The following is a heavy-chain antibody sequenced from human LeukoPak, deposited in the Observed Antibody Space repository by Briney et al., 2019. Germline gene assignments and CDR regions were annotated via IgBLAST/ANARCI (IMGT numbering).Heavy chain of an antibody. CDR2: IYYSGST. Sequence: SETLSLTCTVSGGSISSSSYYWGWIRQPPGKGLEWIGSIYYSGSTYYNPSLKSRVTISVDTSKNQFSLKLSSVTAADTAVYYCARHKYYDSSGFIFDYWGQGTLVTVSS. V-gene: IGHV4-39*01. CDR1: GGSISSSSYY. CDR3: ARHKYYDSSGFIFDY. J-gene: IGHJ4*02. D-gene: IGHD3-22*01.